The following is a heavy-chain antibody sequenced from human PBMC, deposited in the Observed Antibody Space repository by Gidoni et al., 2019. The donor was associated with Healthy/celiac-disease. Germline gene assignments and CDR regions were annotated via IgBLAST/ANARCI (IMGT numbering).Heavy chain of an antibody. D-gene: IGHD2-15*01. CDR1: GGTFSSYA. J-gene: IGHJ5*02. CDR2: IIPIFGTA. V-gene: IGHV1-69*06. Sequence: QVQLVQSGAEVKKPGSSVQVSCKASGGTFSSYAISWVRQAPGQGLEWMGGIIPIFGTANYAQKFQGRVTITADKSTSTAYMELSSLRSEDTAVYYCARDSRMVVAATLGWFDPWGQGTLVTVSS. CDR3: ARDSRMVVAATLGWFDP.